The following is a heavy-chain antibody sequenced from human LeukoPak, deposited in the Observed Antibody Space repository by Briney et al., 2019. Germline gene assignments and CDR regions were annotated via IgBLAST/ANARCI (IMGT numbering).Heavy chain of an antibody. CDR2: IYYSGST. D-gene: IGHD1-1*01. J-gene: IGHJ3*02. V-gene: IGHV4-39*07. CDR1: GGSISSSSYY. Sequence: PSETLSLTCTVSGGSISSSSYYWGWIRQPPGKGLEWIGSIYYSGSTYYNPSLKSRVTMSVDTSKNQFSLKLSSVTAADTAVYYCAEYTTAYDAFDIWGQGTMVTVSS. CDR3: AEYTTAYDAFDI.